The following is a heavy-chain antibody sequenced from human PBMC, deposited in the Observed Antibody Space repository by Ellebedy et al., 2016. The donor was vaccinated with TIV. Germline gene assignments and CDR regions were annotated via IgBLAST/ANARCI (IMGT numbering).Heavy chain of an antibody. V-gene: IGHV4-4*07. J-gene: IGHJ5*02. CDR3: ARTVVAANNWFDP. Sequence: MPSETLSLTCTVSGSSISSFYWSWTRQPAGKGLEWIGRIYTSGSTNYNPSLKSRVTMSVDTSKNQFSLKLSSVTAADTAVYYRARTVVAANNWFDPWGQGTLVTVSS. D-gene: IGHD2-15*01. CDR1: GSSISSFY. CDR2: IYTSGST.